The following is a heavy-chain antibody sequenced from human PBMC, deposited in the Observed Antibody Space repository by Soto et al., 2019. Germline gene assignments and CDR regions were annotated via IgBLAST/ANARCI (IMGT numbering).Heavy chain of an antibody. CDR1: GFTFSSYA. CDR3: ARGGGDY. J-gene: IGHJ4*02. Sequence: QVQLVESGGGVVQPGRSLRLSCAASGFTFSSYAMHWVRQAPGKGLEWVAVISYDGSNKYYADSVKGRFTISRDNSKNTLYRQMNSLRAEDTAVYYCARGGGDYWGQGTLVTVSS. D-gene: IGHD3-16*01. CDR2: ISYDGSNK. V-gene: IGHV3-30-3*01.